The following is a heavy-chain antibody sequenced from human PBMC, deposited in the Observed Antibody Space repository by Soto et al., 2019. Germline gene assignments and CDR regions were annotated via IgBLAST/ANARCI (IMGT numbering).Heavy chain of an antibody. D-gene: IGHD3-22*01. Sequence: ASVKVSCKAAGYTFSNFAMHWVRQAPGQRLEWMGWINAGNWNTKYSQKFQGRVTITRDTSASTAYMELRSLRPDDTAVYYCARDRYYSDASGYCLFDYWGQGTLVTVSS. J-gene: IGHJ4*02. CDR3: ARDRYYSDASGYCLFDY. CDR1: GYTFSNFA. CDR2: INAGNWNT. V-gene: IGHV1-3*01.